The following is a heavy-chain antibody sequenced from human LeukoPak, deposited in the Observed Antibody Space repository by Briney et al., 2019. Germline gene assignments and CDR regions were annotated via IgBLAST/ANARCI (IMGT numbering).Heavy chain of an antibody. CDR2: ISYDGSSK. Sequence: GGSLRLSCAASGFTFSSYGMNWVRQAPGKGLEWVAVISYDGSSKYYVDSVKGRFTISRDNSKNTLYLQMNSLRAEDTAVYYCAKDFRSYYSPIDYWGQGTLVTVSS. D-gene: IGHD3-10*01. CDR3: AKDFRSYYSPIDY. V-gene: IGHV3-30*18. CDR1: GFTFSSYG. J-gene: IGHJ4*02.